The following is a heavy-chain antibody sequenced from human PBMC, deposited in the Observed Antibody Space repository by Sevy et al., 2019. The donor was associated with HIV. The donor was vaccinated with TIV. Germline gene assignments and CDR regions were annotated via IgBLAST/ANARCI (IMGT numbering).Heavy chain of an antibody. CDR2: IEPDGTEK. CDR3: VRVNSGSGVIIPNVYYGMDV. J-gene: IGHJ6*02. Sequence: GGSLRLSCVASEFTFSGHCMSWVRQAPGKGLEWVASIEPDGTEKYYVDSVKGRFTISRDNARDSLYLQMNSLRAEDTAVYYCVRVNSGSGVIIPNVYYGMDVWGQGTTVTVSS. V-gene: IGHV3-7*03. CDR1: EFTFSGHC. D-gene: IGHD3-3*01.